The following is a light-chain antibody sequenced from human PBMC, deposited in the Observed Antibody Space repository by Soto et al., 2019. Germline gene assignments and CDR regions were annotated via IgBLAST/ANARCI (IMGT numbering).Light chain of an antibody. Sequence: QSALTQPPSASGSPGQSVTISCTGTSSDVGAYNYVSWYQQHPGKAPKLMIYEVSKRPAGVPDRFSGSKSGNTASLTVSGLQAEDEADYYGSSYVGSNTVIFGGGTQLTVL. J-gene: IGLJ2*01. CDR2: EVS. CDR3: SSYVGSNTVI. V-gene: IGLV2-8*01. CDR1: SSDVGAYNY.